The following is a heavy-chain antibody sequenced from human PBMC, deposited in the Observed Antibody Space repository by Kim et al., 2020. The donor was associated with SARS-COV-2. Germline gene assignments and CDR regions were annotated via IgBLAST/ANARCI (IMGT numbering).Heavy chain of an antibody. J-gene: IGHJ6*02. D-gene: IGHD2-2*01. CDR3: TTDLSIVVVPAASYYYYGMDV. CDR1: GFTFSNAW. CDR2: IKSKTDGGTT. Sequence: GGSLRLSCAASGFTFSNAWMSWVRQAPGKGLEWVGRIKSKTDGGTTDYAAPVKGRFTISRDDSKNTLYLQMNSLKTEDTAVYYCTTDLSIVVVPAASYYYYGMDVWGQGTTVTVSS. V-gene: IGHV3-15*01.